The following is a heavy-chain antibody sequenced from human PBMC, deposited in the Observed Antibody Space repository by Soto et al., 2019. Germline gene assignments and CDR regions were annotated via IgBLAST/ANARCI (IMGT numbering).Heavy chain of an antibody. D-gene: IGHD2-2*01. CDR3: ARDRPASDWFDP. V-gene: IGHV4-59*01. CDR2: IYSSGTT. Sequence: VQLQESGPGLVKPSETLSLTCSISGDSISDYYWNWIRQPPGKVLEWIGYIYSSGTTNYNPSLKGRVTISVDTSKNQFSLKLTSVTAADTAVYYCARDRPASDWFDPWGQGTLVTVSS. CDR1: GDSISDYY. J-gene: IGHJ5*02.